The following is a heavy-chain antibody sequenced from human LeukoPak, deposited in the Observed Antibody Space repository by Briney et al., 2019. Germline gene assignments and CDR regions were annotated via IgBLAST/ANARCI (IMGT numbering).Heavy chain of an antibody. D-gene: IGHD2-21*02. CDR3: AREGLAYCGGDCYSIPAYYGMDV. J-gene: IGHJ6*02. CDR1: GYTFTSYY. Sequence: ASVKVSCKASGYTFTSYYMHWVRQAPGQGLEWMGIINPSGGSTSYAQKFQGRVTMNRDTSTSAVYMELSSLRSEGTAVYYCAREGLAYCGGDCYSIPAYYGMDVWGQGTTVTVSS. CDR2: INPSGGST. V-gene: IGHV1-46*01.